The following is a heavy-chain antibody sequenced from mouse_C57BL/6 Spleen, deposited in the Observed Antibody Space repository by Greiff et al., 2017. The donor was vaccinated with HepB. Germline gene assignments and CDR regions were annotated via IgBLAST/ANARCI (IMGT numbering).Heavy chain of an antibody. CDR3: TMMTGTRAMDY. V-gene: IGHV14-4*01. CDR1: GFNIKDDY. D-gene: IGHD4-1*01. Sequence: EVQLQQSGAELVRPGASVKLSCTASGFNIKDDYMHWVKQRPEQGLEWIGWIDPENGDTEYASKFQGKATITADTSSNTAYLQLSSLTSEDTAVYYCTMMTGTRAMDYWGQGTSVTVSS. CDR2: IDPENGDT. J-gene: IGHJ4*01.